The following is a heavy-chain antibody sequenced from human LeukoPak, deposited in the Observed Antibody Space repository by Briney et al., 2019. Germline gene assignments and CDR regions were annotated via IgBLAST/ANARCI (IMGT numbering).Heavy chain of an antibody. D-gene: IGHD6-19*01. J-gene: IGHJ4*02. CDR1: GGSISRNIYY. Sequence: SETLSLTCTVSGGSISRNIYYWGWIRQPPGKGLEWVGNIYYSGTTYYNSSLKSRVSISVDTSKSQFFLQLGSVTAADTAVYYCARRQRYASGSYIDYWGQGTLVTVSS. CDR3: ARRQRYASGSYIDY. CDR2: IYYSGTT. V-gene: IGHV4-39*01.